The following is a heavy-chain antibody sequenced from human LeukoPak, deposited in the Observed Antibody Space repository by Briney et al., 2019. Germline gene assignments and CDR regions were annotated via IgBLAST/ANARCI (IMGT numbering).Heavy chain of an antibody. D-gene: IGHD6-19*01. Sequence: PSETLSLTCTVSGGSISSSSYYWGWIRQPPGKGLEWIGSIYYSGSTYYNPSLKSRVTISVDTSKNQFSLKLSSVTAADTAVYYCARAEKGSSGWYYWGQGTLVTVSS. CDR1: GGSISSSSYY. J-gene: IGHJ4*02. CDR2: IYYSGST. CDR3: ARAEKGSSGWYY. V-gene: IGHV4-39*01.